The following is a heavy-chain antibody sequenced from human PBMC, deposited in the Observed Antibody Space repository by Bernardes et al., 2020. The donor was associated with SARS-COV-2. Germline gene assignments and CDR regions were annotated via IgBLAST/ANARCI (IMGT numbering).Heavy chain of an antibody. CDR2: IYPGDSDT. J-gene: IGHJ4*02. Sequence: GESLKISCKGSGYSFTNYWIGWVRQMPGKGLEWMGFIYPGDSDTKYSPSFQGQVTISVDKSISTAYLQWGSLKAPDTAVYYCARKDNYGLTYWGQGTLLTVSS. CDR1: GYSFTNYW. V-gene: IGHV5-51*01. D-gene: IGHD5-18*01. CDR3: ARKDNYGLTY.